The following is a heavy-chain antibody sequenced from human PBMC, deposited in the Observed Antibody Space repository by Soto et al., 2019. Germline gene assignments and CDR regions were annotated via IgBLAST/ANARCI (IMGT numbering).Heavy chain of an antibody. Sequence: ASVKVSCKASGYTFTSYYMHWVRQAPGRGLEWMGIINPSGGSTSYAQKFQGRVTMTRDTSTSTVYMELSSLRSEDTAVYYCARDRFRIAVAGSYYYGMDVWGQGTTVTVSS. D-gene: IGHD6-19*01. J-gene: IGHJ6*02. CDR3: ARDRFRIAVAGSYYYGMDV. CDR2: INPSGGST. V-gene: IGHV1-46*01. CDR1: GYTFTSYY.